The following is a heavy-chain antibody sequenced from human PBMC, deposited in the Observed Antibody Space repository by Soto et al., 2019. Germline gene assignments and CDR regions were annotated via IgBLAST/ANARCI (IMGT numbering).Heavy chain of an antibody. Sequence: ASVKVSCKASGGTFNNYVINWVRQAPGQGLEWMGGLIPIFGTATYAQKFQGRVTITADKSTTTAYMELSSLTSEDTAVYCCAGRCDSTSCLAHFDYWGQGTLVTVSS. V-gene: IGHV1-69*06. CDR3: AGRCDSTSCLAHFDY. J-gene: IGHJ4*02. CDR2: LIPIFGTA. D-gene: IGHD2-2*01. CDR1: GGTFNNYV.